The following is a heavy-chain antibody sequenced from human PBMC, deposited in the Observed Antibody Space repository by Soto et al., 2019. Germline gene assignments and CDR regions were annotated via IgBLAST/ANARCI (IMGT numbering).Heavy chain of an antibody. CDR3: ARGLYHDFTVHSYGLEV. Sequence: ASVKVSCKASGYRFTTYGINWARQGPGQGFQWMGWIGNYNGNSKYAEDVQDRITLTTDPFTNTTYMELRSLRSDDTAVYFCARGLYHDFTVHSYGLEVWGQGTTVRVSS. CDR1: GYRFTTYG. V-gene: IGHV1-18*01. J-gene: IGHJ6*01. CDR2: IGNYNGNS. D-gene: IGHD3-3*01.